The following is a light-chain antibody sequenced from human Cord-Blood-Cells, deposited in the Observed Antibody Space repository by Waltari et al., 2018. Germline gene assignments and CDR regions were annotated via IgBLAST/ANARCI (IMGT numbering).Light chain of an antibody. CDR3: QQYDNLPSPT. CDR2: DES. V-gene: IGKV1-33*01. CDR1: QDISNY. Sequence: DIQMTQSPSSLSASVGDRVNITCQASQDISNYLNWYQQKPGKAPKLLIYDESNLETGVPSRFSGSGSGTDFTFTISSLQPEDIATYYCQQYDNLPSPTFGGGTKVEIK. J-gene: IGKJ4*01.